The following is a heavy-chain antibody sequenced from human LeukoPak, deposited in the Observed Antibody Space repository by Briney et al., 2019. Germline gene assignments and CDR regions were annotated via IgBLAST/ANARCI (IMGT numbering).Heavy chain of an antibody. CDR3: ARQPYQYVSGSPSWLDP. CDR2: IGGSSGKI. J-gene: IGHJ5*02. Sequence: GGFLRLSCAASGFTFSGYAMTWVRQAPGKGLEWVSGIGGSSGKIFQADSVKGRFTISRDNSKNTLYLQMSALTVEDTAVYFCARQPYQYVSGSPSWLDPWGQGTLVTVSS. V-gene: IGHV3-23*01. D-gene: IGHD3-10*01. CDR1: GFTFSGYA.